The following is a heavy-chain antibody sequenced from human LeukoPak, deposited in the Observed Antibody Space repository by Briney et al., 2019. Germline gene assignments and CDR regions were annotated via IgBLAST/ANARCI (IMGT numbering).Heavy chain of an antibody. CDR1: GYTFTGYY. CDR3: ARDAQNPSIGVVAGY. D-gene: IGHD3-22*01. V-gene: IGHV1-2*02. J-gene: IGHJ4*02. CDR2: INPNSGVT. Sequence: ASVKVSCKASGYTFTGYYIHWVRQAPGQGLEWMGWINPNSGVTSYAQKFQGRVTMTRDTSISTAYMELSRLRSDDTAVYYCARDAQNPSIGVVAGYWGQGTLVTVSS.